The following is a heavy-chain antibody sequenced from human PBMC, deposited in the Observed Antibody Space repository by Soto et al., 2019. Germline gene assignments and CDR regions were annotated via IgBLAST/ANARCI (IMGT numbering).Heavy chain of an antibody. CDR1: GGSFSGYY. J-gene: IGHJ6*02. D-gene: IGHD3-10*01. Sequence: QVQVQQWGAGLLKPSETLSLTCAVYGGSFSGYYWLWIRPPPGKGPEWIGEIKHSGSTNHNPSLMRRLTTSIATSSKQRSLKLSCVTAADTAIYYCARNMVRGDIRPGTINYYYFYSMDVWGQGTTVTVSS. V-gene: IGHV4-34*02. CDR2: IKHSGST. CDR3: ARNMVRGDIRPGTINYYYFYSMDV.